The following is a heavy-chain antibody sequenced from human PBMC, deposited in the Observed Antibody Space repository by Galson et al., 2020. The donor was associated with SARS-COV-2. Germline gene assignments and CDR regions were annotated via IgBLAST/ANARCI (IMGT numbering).Heavy chain of an antibody. J-gene: IGHJ5*02. CDR2: LYYSGSA. CDR3: TRYKGFVELFRWFDL. Sequence: KASETLSLTCTVPSGSIRSSHYYWGWIRQPPGKGLEWIGSLYYSGSASHNPSLKSRVTMSVDTSKNQFSLRLSFVTAADTSISYCTRYKGFVELFRWFDLLGQGTVVTVSS. V-gene: IGHV4-39*07. CDR1: SGSIRSSHYY. D-gene: IGHD3-10*01.